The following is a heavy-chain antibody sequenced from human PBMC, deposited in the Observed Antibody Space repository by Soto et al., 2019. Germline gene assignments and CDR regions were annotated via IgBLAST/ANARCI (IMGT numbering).Heavy chain of an antibody. Sequence: VQLVESGGGSVQPGGSLRLSCAASGFSFSSYFMAWVRQAPGEGLVSVSHVPGDGSRASYADSVRGRFTISRDNAKNTLYLQMDSLRDEDTAIYYCARENWYSLDVWGQGTTVTVSS. CDR3: ARENWYSLDV. J-gene: IGHJ6*02. V-gene: IGHV3-74*01. D-gene: IGHD1-26*01. CDR1: GFSFSSYF. CDR2: VPGDGSRA.